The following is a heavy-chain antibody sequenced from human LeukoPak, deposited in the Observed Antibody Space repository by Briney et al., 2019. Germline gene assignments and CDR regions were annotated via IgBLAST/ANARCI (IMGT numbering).Heavy chain of an antibody. J-gene: IGHJ2*01. CDR3: ARVGSGWYGAIRYFDL. CDR1: GFTFSSYG. V-gene: IGHV3-33*01. CDR2: IWYDGSNK. D-gene: IGHD6-19*01. Sequence: GGSLRPSCAASGFTFSSYGMHWVRQAPGKGLEWVAVIWYDGSNKYYADSVKGRFTISRDNSKNTLYLQMNSLRAEGTAVYYCARVGSGWYGAIRYFDLWGRGTLVTVSS.